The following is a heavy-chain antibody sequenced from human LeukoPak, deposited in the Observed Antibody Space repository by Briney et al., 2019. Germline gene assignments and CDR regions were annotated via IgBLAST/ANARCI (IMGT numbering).Heavy chain of an antibody. V-gene: IGHV1-2*02. D-gene: IGHD5-12*01. CDR1: GYTFTSYD. CDR2: INPNSGGT. CDR3: ARGPYSGYDSGMDV. J-gene: IGHJ6*02. Sequence: ASVKVSCKASGYTFTSYDINWVRQATGQGLEWMGWINPNSGGTNYAQKFQGRVTMTRDTSISTAYMELSRLRSDDTAVYYCARGPYSGYDSGMDVWGQGTTVTVSS.